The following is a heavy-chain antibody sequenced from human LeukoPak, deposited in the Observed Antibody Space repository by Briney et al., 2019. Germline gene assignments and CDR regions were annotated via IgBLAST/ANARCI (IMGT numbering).Heavy chain of an antibody. CDR2: VSYDGGNK. V-gene: IGHV3-30*03. CDR3: VRAIVGASVAFDF. CDR1: GFTFSSYG. Sequence: GGSLRLSCAASGFTFSSYGMHWVRQAPGKGLEWVAVVSYDGGNKYYADSVKGRFTISRDTSNNSLYLQMNSLRAEDTAVYYCVRAIVGASVAFDFWGQGTLVTVSS. J-gene: IGHJ3*01. D-gene: IGHD1-26*01.